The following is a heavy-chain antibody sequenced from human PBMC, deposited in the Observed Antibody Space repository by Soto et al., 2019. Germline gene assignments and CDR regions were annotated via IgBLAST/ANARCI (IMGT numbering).Heavy chain of an antibody. CDR1: GYSFTSYW. CDR3: ARYSSSSFYYYYGMDV. V-gene: IGHV5-51*01. Sequence: PEESLKISCNGSGYSFTSYWIGWVRQMPGKGLEWMGIIYPGDSDTRYSPSFQGQVTISADKSISTAYLQWSSLKASDTAMYYCARYSSSSFYYYYGMDVWGQGTTVTVSS. D-gene: IGHD6-6*01. J-gene: IGHJ6*02. CDR2: IYPGDSDT.